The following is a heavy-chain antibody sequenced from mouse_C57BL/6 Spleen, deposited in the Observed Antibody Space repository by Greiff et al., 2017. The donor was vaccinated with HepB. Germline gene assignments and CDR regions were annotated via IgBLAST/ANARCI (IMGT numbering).Heavy chain of an antibody. D-gene: IGHD1-1*01. CDR2: IYPNSGST. CDR1: GYTFTSYW. CDR3: ARGGRYQGSYWYFDV. J-gene: IGHJ1*03. V-gene: IGHV1-64*01. Sequence: VQLQQPGAELVKPGASVKLSCKASGYTFTSYWMHWVKQRPGQGLEWIGMIYPNSGSTNYNEKFKSKATLTVDKSSSTAYMQLSSLPSEDSAVYYGARGGRYQGSYWYFDVWGTGTTVTVSS.